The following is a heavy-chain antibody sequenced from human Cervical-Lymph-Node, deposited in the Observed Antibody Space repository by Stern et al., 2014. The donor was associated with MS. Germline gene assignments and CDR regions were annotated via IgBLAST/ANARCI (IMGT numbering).Heavy chain of an antibody. CDR3: ARDCRLRYFDNYGMDV. D-gene: IGHD3-9*01. CDR1: GGSISSGSYY. Sequence: VQLVQSGPGLVKPSQTLSLTCTVSGGSISSGSYYWSWIRQPAGKGLEWIGRIYTSGSTNYNPSLKSRVTISVDTSKNQFSLKLSSVTAADTAVYYCARDCRLRYFDNYGMDVWVQGTTVTVSS. CDR2: IYTSGST. V-gene: IGHV4-61*02. J-gene: IGHJ6*02.